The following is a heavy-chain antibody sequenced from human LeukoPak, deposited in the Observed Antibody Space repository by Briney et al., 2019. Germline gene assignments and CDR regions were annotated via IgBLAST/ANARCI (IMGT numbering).Heavy chain of an antibody. J-gene: IGHJ4*02. D-gene: IGHD6-6*01. CDR1: GFTSSTYW. CDR3: VNSRYSTSRGYYFDY. V-gene: IGHV3-7*01. CDR2: IKQDGSDK. Sequence: GGSLRLSCAASGFTSSTYWMSWVRQAPGKGLEWVANIKQDGSDKYYVDSVKGRFTISRDNAKNSLYLQMNSLRAEDTAVYYCVNSRYSTSRGYYFDYWGQGTLVTVSS.